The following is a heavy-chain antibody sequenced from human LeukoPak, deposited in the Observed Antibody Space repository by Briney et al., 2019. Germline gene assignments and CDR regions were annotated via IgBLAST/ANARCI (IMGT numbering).Heavy chain of an antibody. J-gene: IGHJ5*02. D-gene: IGHD3-10*01. CDR2: INHSGST. CDR3: ARFPYGSGSP. V-gene: IGHV4-34*01. Sequence: SETLSLTCAVYGGSFSGYYWSWVRQPPGKGLEWLGEINHSGSTNYNPSLKSRVTISVDTSKNQFSLKLSSVTAADTAVYYCARFPYGSGSPWGQGTLVTVSS. CDR1: GGSFSGYY.